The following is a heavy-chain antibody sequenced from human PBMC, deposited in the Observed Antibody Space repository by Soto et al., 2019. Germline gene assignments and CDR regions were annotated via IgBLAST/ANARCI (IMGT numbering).Heavy chain of an antibody. CDR1: GGTFSSYA. D-gene: IGHD3-3*01. CDR3: ARGFGERITIFGVVTYYGMDV. Sequence: QVQLVQSGAEVKKPGSSVKVSCKASGGTFSSYAISWVRQAPGQGLEWMGGIIPIFGTANYAQKFQGRVTITADESTSTAYMELSSLRSEDTALYYCARGFGERITIFGVVTYYGMDVWGQGTTVTVSS. CDR2: IIPIFGTA. V-gene: IGHV1-69*01. J-gene: IGHJ6*02.